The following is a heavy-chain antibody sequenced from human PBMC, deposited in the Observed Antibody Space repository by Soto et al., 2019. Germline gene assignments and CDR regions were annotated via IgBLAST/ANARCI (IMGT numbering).Heavy chain of an antibody. CDR3: ATEQWLTPETYNWFDP. D-gene: IGHD6-19*01. CDR2: INAGNGNT. V-gene: IGHV1-3*01. J-gene: IGHJ5*02. CDR1: GYTFTSYA. Sequence: VKVSCKASGYTFTSYAMHWVRQAPGQRLEWMGWINAGNGNTKYSQKFQGRVTITRDTSASTAYMELSSLRSEDTAVYYCATEQWLTPETYNWFDPWGQGTLVTVSS.